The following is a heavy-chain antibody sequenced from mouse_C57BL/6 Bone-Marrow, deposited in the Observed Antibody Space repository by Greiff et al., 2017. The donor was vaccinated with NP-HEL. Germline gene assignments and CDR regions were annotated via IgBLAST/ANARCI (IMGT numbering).Heavy chain of an antibody. D-gene: IGHD4-1*01. CDR3: ARASLGQDY. Sequence: QQSCKASGYTFTSYWMHWVKQRPGRGLEWIGRIDPNSGGTKYNEKFKSKATLTVDKPSSTAYMQLSSLTSEDSAVYYCARASLGQDYWGQGTTLTVSS. CDR2: IDPNSGGT. J-gene: IGHJ2*01. CDR1: GYTFTSYW. V-gene: IGHV1-72*01.